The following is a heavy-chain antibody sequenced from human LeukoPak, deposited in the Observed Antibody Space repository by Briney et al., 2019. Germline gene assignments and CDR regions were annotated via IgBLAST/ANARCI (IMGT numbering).Heavy chain of an antibody. Sequence: GGSLRLPCAASGFTFSSYSMNCARQAPGKGLEWVSYFSYSSSHIYCAVSVKGLFTISRDIAEHSLYLQINSARAENTAVYYCAGVRWESAHDAFDIWGPGTIVTASS. CDR1: GFTFSSYS. D-gene: IGHD4-23*01. V-gene: IGHV3-21*01. CDR3: AGVRWESAHDAFDI. CDR2: FSYSSSHI. J-gene: IGHJ3*02.